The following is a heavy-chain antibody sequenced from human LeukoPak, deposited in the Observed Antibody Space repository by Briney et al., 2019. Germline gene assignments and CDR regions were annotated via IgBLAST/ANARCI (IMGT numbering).Heavy chain of an antibody. CDR1: GYTFTSYY. Sequence: ASVKVSCKASGYTFTSYYMHWVRQAPGQGLDWMGIINPSGGSTSYAQKFQGRVTMTRDTSTSTVYMELSSLRSEDTAVYYCAREPLAVTTEYYFDYWGQGTLVTVSS. D-gene: IGHD4-11*01. CDR2: INPSGGST. CDR3: AREPLAVTTEYYFDY. J-gene: IGHJ4*02. V-gene: IGHV1-46*03.